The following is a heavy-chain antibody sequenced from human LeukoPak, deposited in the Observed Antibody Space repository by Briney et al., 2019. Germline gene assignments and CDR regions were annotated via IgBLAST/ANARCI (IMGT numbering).Heavy chain of an antibody. CDR2: IYYSGST. CDR3: ARSSGSYLLDY. CDR1: GGSISSYY. V-gene: IGHV4-4*07. J-gene: IGHJ4*02. Sequence: SETLSLTCTVSGGSISSYYWSWIRQPAGKGLEWIGSIYYSGSTYYNPSLKSRVTISVDTSKNQFSLKLSSVTAADTAVYYCARSSGSYLLDYWGQGTLVTVS. D-gene: IGHD1-26*01.